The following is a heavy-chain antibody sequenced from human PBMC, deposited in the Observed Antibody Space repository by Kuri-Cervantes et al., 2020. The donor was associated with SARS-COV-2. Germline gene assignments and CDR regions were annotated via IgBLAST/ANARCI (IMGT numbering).Heavy chain of an antibody. D-gene: IGHD3-3*01. J-gene: IGHJ5*02. V-gene: IGHV4-34*01. Sequence: ESLMISCAASGLTFSDHFMDWVRQAPGKGLEWIGEITHSGNTNDDPSLKSRVTISIDPSKNQFSLKLSSVTAANPAVYYCVKGGARITNSGVVIANWFDPWGQGTMVTVSS. CDR2: ITHSGNT. CDR3: VKGGARITNSGVVIANWFDP. CDR1: GLTFSDHF.